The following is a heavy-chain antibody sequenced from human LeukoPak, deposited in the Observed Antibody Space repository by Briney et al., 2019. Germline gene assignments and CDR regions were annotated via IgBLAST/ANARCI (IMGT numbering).Heavy chain of an antibody. CDR3: AKDRADSIAVAGTTFDY. V-gene: IGHV3-30*18. CDR1: GFTFSSYG. J-gene: IGHJ4*02. Sequence: GGSLRLSCAASGFTFSSYGMHWVRQAPGKGLEWVAVISYDGSNKYYADSVKGRFTISRDNSKNTLYLQMNSLRAEDTAVHYCAKDRADSIAVAGTTFDYWGQGTLVTVSS. D-gene: IGHD6-19*01. CDR2: ISYDGSNK.